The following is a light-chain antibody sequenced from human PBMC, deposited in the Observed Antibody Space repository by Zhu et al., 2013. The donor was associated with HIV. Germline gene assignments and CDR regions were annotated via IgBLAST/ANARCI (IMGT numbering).Light chain of an antibody. CDR2: STS. CDR3: QQYGTSPIT. V-gene: IGKV3-20*01. J-gene: IGKJ5*01. Sequence: IVLTQSPGTLSLSPGERATLSCRASEIFSRSYLAWYQQKVGQSPRLLIYSTSTRATGTPDRFSGSGSGIEFTLTISNMEPEDFALYFCQQYGTSPITFGQGTRLDIK. CDR1: EIFSRSY.